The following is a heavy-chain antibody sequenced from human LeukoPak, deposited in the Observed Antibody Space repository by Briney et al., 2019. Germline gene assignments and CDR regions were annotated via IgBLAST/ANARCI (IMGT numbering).Heavy chain of an antibody. J-gene: IGHJ4*02. CDR2: IYYSGST. CDR1: GASISSSSSY. Sequence: SDTLSLTCTVSGASISSSSSYWGWIRQPPGKGLQWIGSIYYSGSTHYNPSLKSRVTISVDTSKNQFSLKLRSVTAADTAVYYCATLGFTAMADYWGQGILVTVSS. V-gene: IGHV4-39*01. D-gene: IGHD5-18*01. CDR3: ATLGFTAMADY.